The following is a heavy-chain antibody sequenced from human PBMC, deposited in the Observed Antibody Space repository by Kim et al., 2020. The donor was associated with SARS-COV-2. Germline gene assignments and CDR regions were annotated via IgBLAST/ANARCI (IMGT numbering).Heavy chain of an antibody. Sequence: SETLSLTCAVSGGSISSSNWWSWVRHPPGKGLEWIGEIYHSGSTNYNPSLKSRVTISVDKSKNQFSLKLSSVTAADTAVYYCARGFGDSSSWYYYYYYGMDVWGQGTTVTVSS. CDR1: GGSISSSNW. V-gene: IGHV4-4*02. D-gene: IGHD6-13*01. CDR3: ARGFGDSSSWYYYYYYGMDV. J-gene: IGHJ6*02. CDR2: IYHSGST.